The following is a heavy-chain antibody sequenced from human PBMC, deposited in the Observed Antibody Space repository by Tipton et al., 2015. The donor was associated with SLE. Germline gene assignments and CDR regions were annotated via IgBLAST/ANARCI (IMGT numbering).Heavy chain of an antibody. D-gene: IGHD6-6*01. J-gene: IGHJ4*02. V-gene: IGHV3-64*02. CDR3: AKGSGSSRPYYFDF. CDR1: GFTFNNYA. Sequence: SLRLSCASSGFTFNNYAIHLIRRAPGKGLEYVSAISSSGNTYYADSVKGRFTISRDNSKNTLDLQMGSLRADDTAMYYCAKGSGSSRPYYFDFWGQGTLVTVSS. CDR2: ISSSGNT.